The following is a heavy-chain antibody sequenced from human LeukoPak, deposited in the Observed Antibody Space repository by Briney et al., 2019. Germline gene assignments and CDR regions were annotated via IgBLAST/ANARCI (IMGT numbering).Heavy chain of an antibody. CDR1: GGSISSGGHY. CDR3: ARDQTYSGSGIYTYFDY. D-gene: IGHD3-10*01. Sequence: PSETLSLTCTVSGGSISSGGHYWSWIRQPAGKGLEYLGRISSTGSTNYNPSLRGRVTISADTSKNHFSLKLTSVTAADTAVYYCARDQTYSGSGIYTYFDYWGQGILVTVSS. J-gene: IGHJ4*02. CDR2: ISSTGST. V-gene: IGHV4-61*02.